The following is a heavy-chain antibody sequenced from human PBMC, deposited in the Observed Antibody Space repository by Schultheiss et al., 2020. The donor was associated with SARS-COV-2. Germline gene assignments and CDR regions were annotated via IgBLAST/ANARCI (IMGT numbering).Heavy chain of an antibody. Sequence: SGPTLVKPTQTLTLTCTFSGFSLSTSGMCVSWIRQPPGKALEWLARIDWDDDKYYSTSLKTRLTISKDTSKNQVVLTMTNMDPVDTATYYCAHLIAAAETGYFQHWGQGTLVTVSS. CDR3: AHLIAAAETGYFQH. D-gene: IGHD6-13*01. CDR2: IDWDDDK. CDR1: GFSLSTSGMC. V-gene: IGHV2-70*12. J-gene: IGHJ1*01.